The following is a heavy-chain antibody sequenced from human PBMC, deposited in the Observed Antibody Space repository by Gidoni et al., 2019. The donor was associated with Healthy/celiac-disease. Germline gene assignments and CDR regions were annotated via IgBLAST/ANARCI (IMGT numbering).Heavy chain of an antibody. J-gene: IGHJ4*02. CDR3: ARAAVTTSPGFDY. V-gene: IGHV1-69*01. Sequence: RMFQGRVTITADESTSTAYMELSSLRSEDTAVYYCARAAVTTSPGFDYWGQGTLVTVSS. D-gene: IGHD4-17*01.